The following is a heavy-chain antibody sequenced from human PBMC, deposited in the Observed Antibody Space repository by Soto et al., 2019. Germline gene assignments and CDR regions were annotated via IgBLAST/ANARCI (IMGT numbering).Heavy chain of an antibody. J-gene: IGHJ4*02. CDR1: GGTFSSYA. CDR2: IIPIFGTA. Sequence: GASVKVSCKASGGTFSSYAISWVRQAPGQGLDWKGGIIPIFGTANYAQKFQGRVTITADESTSTAYMELSSLRSENTAVYYCARDYYDILTGYYPMDYWGQGTLVTVSS. D-gene: IGHD3-9*01. CDR3: ARDYYDILTGYYPMDY. V-gene: IGHV1-69*13.